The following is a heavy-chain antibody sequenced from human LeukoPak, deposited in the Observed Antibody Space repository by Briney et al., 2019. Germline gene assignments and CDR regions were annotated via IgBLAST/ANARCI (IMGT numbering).Heavy chain of an antibody. Sequence: GGSLRLSCAASGFTFSSYAMSWVRQAPGKGLEWVSAISGSGGSTYYADSVKGRFTISSDNSKNTLYLQMNSLRAEDTAVYYCASPYDSSGYYPEDYFDYWGQGTLVTVSS. V-gene: IGHV3-23*01. CDR2: ISGSGGST. CDR3: ASPYDSSGYYPEDYFDY. CDR1: GFTFSSYA. J-gene: IGHJ4*02. D-gene: IGHD3-22*01.